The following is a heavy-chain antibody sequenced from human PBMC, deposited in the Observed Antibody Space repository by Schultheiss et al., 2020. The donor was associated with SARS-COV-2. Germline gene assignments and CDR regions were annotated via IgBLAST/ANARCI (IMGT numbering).Heavy chain of an antibody. Sequence: GGSLRLSCKGSGYSFTSYWIGWVRQMPGKGLEWMGIIYPGDSDTRYSPSFQGQVTISADKSISTAYLQWSSLKASDTAMYYCARHGGQQLPLRNSGIDYWGQGTLVTVSS. CDR3: ARHGGQQLPLRNSGIDY. CDR1: GYSFTSYW. D-gene: IGHD6-13*01. CDR2: IYPGDSDT. V-gene: IGHV5-51*01. J-gene: IGHJ4*02.